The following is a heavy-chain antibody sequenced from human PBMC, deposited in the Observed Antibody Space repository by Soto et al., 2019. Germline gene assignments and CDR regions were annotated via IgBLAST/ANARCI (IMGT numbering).Heavy chain of an antibody. CDR3: ARVGIAGAVPYCYFDF. V-gene: IGHV3-30-3*01. Sequence: QVQLVESGGGVVQPGRSLRLSCAASGFTFSSYAMHWVRQAPGKGLEWVAVISYDGSNKYYADSVKGRFTISRDNSKTTLYLKMNSLRAEDTALYSGARVGIAGAVPYCYFDFGGVAPWSLSPQ. CDR2: ISYDGSNK. D-gene: IGHD6-19*01. CDR1: GFTFSSYA. J-gene: IGHJ2*01.